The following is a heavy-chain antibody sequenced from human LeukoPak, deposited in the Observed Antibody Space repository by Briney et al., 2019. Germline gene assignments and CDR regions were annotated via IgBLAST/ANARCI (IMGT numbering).Heavy chain of an antibody. CDR1: GFTFSSYW. Sequence: QPGGSLRLSWEASGFTFSSYWMIWVRQAPGKGLEWVASLKTDGSDTYYVDSVKGRFTISRDNSKNSLYLQMYSLRAEDTAVYYCGRDLGYHQVGYWGQGTLVTVSS. CDR2: LKTDGSDT. V-gene: IGHV3-7*01. D-gene: IGHD3-16*01. J-gene: IGHJ4*02. CDR3: GRDLGYHQVGY.